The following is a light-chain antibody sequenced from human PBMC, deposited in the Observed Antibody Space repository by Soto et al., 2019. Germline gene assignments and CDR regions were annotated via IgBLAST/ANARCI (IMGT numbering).Light chain of an antibody. CDR1: QDISNC. CDR3: PQCYDLPRT. J-gene: IGKJ1*01. Sequence: DIQMTQSPSSLSASVGDRVTITCQASQDISNCLIWYQQKPGKAPKLLIYDAYSLETGVPSRFSGGGSGTDFTFTIRSLQPEDIATCYCPQCYDLPRTFGQGTKVEIK. CDR2: DAY. V-gene: IGKV1-33*01.